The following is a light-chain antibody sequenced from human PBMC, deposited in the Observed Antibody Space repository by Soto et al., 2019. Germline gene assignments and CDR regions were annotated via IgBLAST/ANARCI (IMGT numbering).Light chain of an antibody. J-gene: IGKJ3*01. Sequence: DLVLTPSSYSPCMSLGERATINCKSSQNILYTSKNKNYLSWYQQKPGQPPKLLIYWASTRESGVPDRFSGSGSGTDFTLTINGLQAEDVAVYFCQQYHTTPFTFGPGTKVDIK. CDR3: QQYHTTPFT. V-gene: IGKV4-1*01. CDR1: QNILYTSKNKNY. CDR2: WAS.